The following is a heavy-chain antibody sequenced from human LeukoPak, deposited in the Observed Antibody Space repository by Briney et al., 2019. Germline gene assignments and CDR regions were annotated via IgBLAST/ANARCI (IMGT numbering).Heavy chain of an antibody. Sequence: PGGSLRLSCAASGFTFSDYYMSWIRQAPGKGLEWVSYISSSGSTIYYADSVKGRFTISRDNAKNLLYLQMNSLRAEDTAVYYCASPARSGYAEYYYYMDVWGKGTTVTVSS. V-gene: IGHV3-11*01. J-gene: IGHJ6*03. CDR3: ASPARSGYAEYYYYMDV. CDR2: ISSSGSTI. CDR1: GFTFSDYY. D-gene: IGHD2-15*01.